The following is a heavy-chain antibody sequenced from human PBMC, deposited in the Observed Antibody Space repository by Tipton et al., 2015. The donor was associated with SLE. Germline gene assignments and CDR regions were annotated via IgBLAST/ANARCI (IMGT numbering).Heavy chain of an antibody. V-gene: IGHV4-31*03. D-gene: IGHD3-16*02. Sequence: TLSLTCTVSGGSISRIGYYWSWIRQHPGKGLEWIGYIYHTGSTNYNPSLKSRVTISVDTSKNQFSLKLSSVTAADTAVYYCAQAHLWGSYRYASDIWGQGTMVTVSS. CDR3: AQAHLWGSYRYASDI. CDR2: IYHTGST. J-gene: IGHJ3*02. CDR1: GGSISRIGYY.